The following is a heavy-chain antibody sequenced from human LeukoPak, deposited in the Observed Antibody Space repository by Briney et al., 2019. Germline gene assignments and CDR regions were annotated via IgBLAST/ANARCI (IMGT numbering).Heavy chain of an antibody. V-gene: IGHV4-39*01. CDR1: GGSISCSNYY. CDR3: ARRSNYGSGRADY. CDR2: IYYSGTT. Sequence: SETLSLTCSVSGGSISCSNYYWGWIRQPPGKGLEWIGNIYYSGTTYYSPSLVSRVTISVDTSRNQFSLKRSSVTAADTAMYYCARRSNYGSGRADYWGQGTLVTVSS. J-gene: IGHJ4*02. D-gene: IGHD3-10*01.